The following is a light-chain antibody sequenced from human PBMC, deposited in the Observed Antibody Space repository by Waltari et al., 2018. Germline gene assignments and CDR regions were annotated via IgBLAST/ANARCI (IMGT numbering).Light chain of an antibody. J-gene: IGLJ2*01. CDR2: DVS. V-gene: IGLV2-14*01. Sequence: QSALTQPASVSGSPGPSVTLFCTGTSNAVRGYNSVLWYQEHPGQAPRVIIYDVSDRPSGVSDRFSGSKSGNTASLTISGLQAEDEADYYCSSQSSNNVVLFGGGTKLTVL. CDR1: SNAVRGYNS. CDR3: SSQSSNNVVL.